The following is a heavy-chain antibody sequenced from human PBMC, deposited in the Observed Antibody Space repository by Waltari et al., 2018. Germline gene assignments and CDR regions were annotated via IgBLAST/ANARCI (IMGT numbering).Heavy chain of an antibody. CDR1: GFSFSTYV. J-gene: IGHJ4*02. CDR2: ISDGGGII. V-gene: IGHV3-23*01. D-gene: IGHD7-27*01. Sequence: EVQLLESGGGLVHPGGSLSLSGAASGFSFSTYVMNWVRQAPGKGLEWVSSISDGGGIINYADSVKGRFTISRDNSKNTVYLQMKSLRAEDTAVYYCARGSGVDYWGQGTLVTISS. CDR3: ARGSGVDY.